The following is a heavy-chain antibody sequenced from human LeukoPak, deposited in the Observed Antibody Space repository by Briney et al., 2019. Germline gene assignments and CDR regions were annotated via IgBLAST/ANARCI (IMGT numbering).Heavy chain of an antibody. CDR3: ARDLWARQQLVKGSNPFDP. V-gene: IGHV1-69*06. CDR2: IIPIFGTA. J-gene: IGHJ5*02. Sequence: VASVKVSRKASGGTFSSHAISWVRQAPGQGLEWMGRIIPIFGTANYAQKFQGRVTITADKSTSTAYMELSSLRSEDTAVYYCARDLWARQQLVKGSNPFDPWGQGTLVTVSS. D-gene: IGHD6-13*01. CDR1: GGTFSSHA.